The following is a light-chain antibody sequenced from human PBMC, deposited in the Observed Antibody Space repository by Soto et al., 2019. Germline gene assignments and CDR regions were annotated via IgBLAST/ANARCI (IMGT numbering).Light chain of an antibody. CDR2: GAS. CDR1: QRVSSSY. V-gene: IGKV3-20*01. CDR3: QQYGSSPET. J-gene: IGKJ1*01. Sequence: EIVLTQSPGTLSLSPGERATLSCRASQRVSSSYLAWYQQKPGQAPRLLISGASSRATGIPDRFSGSGSGTDFTLTISRLEPEDFAVYYCQQYGSSPETFGQGTKVEIK.